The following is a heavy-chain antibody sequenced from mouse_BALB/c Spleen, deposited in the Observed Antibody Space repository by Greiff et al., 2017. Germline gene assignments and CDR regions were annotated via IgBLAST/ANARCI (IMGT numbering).Heavy chain of an antibody. CDR2: ISYDGSN. CDR3: ANYGNYELAY. D-gene: IGHD2-1*01. J-gene: IGHJ3*01. CDR1: GYSITRGSY. Sequence: EVQLQESGPGLVKPSQSLSLTCSVTGYSITRGSYWNWIRQFPGNKLEWLGYISYDGSNNYNPSLKNRISITRDTSKNQFFLKLNSVTTEDTATDYCANYGNYELAYGGQGTLVTVSA. V-gene: IGHV3-6*02.